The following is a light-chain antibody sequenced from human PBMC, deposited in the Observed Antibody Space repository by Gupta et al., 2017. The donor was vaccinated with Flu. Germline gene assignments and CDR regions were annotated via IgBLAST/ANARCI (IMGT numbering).Light chain of an antibody. CDR1: TGAVTSDHY. CDR2: NTS. J-gene: IGLJ2*01. Sequence: QAVVPQEPSLTVSPGGTVTLTCGSSTGAVTSDHYPYWFQQKPGQAPKTLIFNTSTRHAWAPARFSGSIRGDTAALTLSGAQPEEEAEYYCLLSDGGGRPVFGGGTKLTVL. V-gene: IGLV7-46*01. CDR3: LLSDGGGRPV.